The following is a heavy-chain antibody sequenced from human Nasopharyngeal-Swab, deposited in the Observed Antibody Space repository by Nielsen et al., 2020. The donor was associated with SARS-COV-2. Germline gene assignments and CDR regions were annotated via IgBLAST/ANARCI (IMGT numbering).Heavy chain of an antibody. V-gene: IGHV3-74*01. CDR2: INSDGSST. CDR3: ARVGFDY. J-gene: IGHJ4*02. CDR1: VFTFSSYW. Sequence: GESLKISCATLVFTFSSYWMHWVRQAPGKGLVWVSRINSDGSSTSYADSVKGRFTISRDNAKNTLYLQMNSLRAEDTAVYYCARVGFDYWGQGTLVTVSS.